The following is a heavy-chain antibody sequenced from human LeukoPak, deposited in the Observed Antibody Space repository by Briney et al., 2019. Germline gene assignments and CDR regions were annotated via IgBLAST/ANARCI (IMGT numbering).Heavy chain of an antibody. Sequence: KTSETLSLTCTVSGGSISIYYWSWIRQPPGKGLEWIGYISYSGGTNYSPSLKSRVTISVDPSKNQFSLKLSSVTAADTAVYYCARVQVPTVISAVVTNVDHVNRGSFDSWGQGSLVSVSS. CDR3: ARVQVPTVISAVVTNVDHVNRGSFDS. J-gene: IGHJ4*02. CDR2: ISYSGGT. CDR1: GGSISIYY. D-gene: IGHD3-3*01. V-gene: IGHV4-59*01.